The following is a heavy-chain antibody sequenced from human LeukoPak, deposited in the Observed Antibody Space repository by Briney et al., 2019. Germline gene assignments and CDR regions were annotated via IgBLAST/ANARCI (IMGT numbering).Heavy chain of an antibody. CDR3: ATGASGYYYANFDH. CDR1: GYIFSSYW. Sequence: GESLKISCKGSGYIFSSYWIGWVRQMPGKGLEWMGIIYPADSETRYSPSFQGQVTISADKSISTAYLQWSSLKASDTAIYYCATGASGYYYANFDHWGQGTLVTVSS. D-gene: IGHD3-22*01. V-gene: IGHV5-51*01. CDR2: IYPADSET. J-gene: IGHJ4*02.